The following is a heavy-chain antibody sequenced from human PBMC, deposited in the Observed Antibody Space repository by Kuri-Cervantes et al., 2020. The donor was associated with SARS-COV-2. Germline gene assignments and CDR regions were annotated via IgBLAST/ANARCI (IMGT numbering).Heavy chain of an antibody. D-gene: IGHD6-25*01. J-gene: IGHJ4*02. CDR2: ISYDGSNK. V-gene: IGHV3-30-3*01. Sequence: GESLKISCAASGFTFSSYAMHWVRQALGKGLEWVAVISYDGSNKYYADSVKGRFTISRDNSKNTLYLQMNSLRAEDTAVYYCARQGGRAIYFDYWGQGTLVTVSS. CDR3: ARQGGRAIYFDY. CDR1: GFTFSSYA.